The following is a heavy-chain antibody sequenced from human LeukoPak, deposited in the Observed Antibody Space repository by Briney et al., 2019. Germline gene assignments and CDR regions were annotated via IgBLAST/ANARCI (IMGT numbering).Heavy chain of an antibody. J-gene: IGHJ4*02. CDR3: AKDFRIAAAGTATDYFDY. CDR1: GFTFSSYG. V-gene: IGHV3-30*18. Sequence: GRSLRLSCAASGFTFSSYGMHWVRQAPGKGLEWVAMMSYDGSNKYYADSVKGRFAISRDNSMNTLYLQMNSLRAEDTAVYYCAKDFRIAAAGTATDYFDYWGQGTLVTVSS. CDR2: MSYDGSNK. D-gene: IGHD6-13*01.